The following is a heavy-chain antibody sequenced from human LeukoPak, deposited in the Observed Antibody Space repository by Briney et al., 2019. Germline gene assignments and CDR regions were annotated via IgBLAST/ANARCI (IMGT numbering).Heavy chain of an antibody. CDR1: GFTFSSYA. Sequence: PGGSLRLSCAASGFTFSSYAMSWVRQAPGKGLEWVSAISGSGGSTYYADSVKGRFTISRDNSKNTLYLQMNSLRAEDTAVYYCANRPSTYYDFWSGYYFDYWGQGTLVTVSS. CDR3: ANRPSTYYDFWSGYYFDY. V-gene: IGHV3-23*01. J-gene: IGHJ4*02. D-gene: IGHD3-3*01. CDR2: ISGSGGST.